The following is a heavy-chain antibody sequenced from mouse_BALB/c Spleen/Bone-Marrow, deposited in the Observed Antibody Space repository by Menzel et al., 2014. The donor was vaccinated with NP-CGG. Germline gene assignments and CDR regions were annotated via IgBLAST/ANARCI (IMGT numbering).Heavy chain of an antibody. V-gene: IGHV1-69*02. CDR3: ARTYYYYDWFAY. Sequence: VQLQQSGVEFVKPGASVKLSCKASGYTFTSYWMHWVKQRPGQGPEWIGEIDPSDSYTKYNQNFKGKATLTVDKSSSTACMQLKSLTSEDSAVFYCARTYYYYDWFAYWGQGTLVTVSA. CDR2: IDPSDSYT. D-gene: IGHD2-4*01. CDR1: GYTFTSYW. J-gene: IGHJ3*01.